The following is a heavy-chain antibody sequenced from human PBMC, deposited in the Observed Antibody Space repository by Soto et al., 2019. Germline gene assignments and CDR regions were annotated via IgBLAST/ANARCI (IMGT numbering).Heavy chain of an antibody. Sequence: SLTCAVYGGSFSGYYWSWIRQPPGKGLEWIGEINHSGSTNYNPSLKSRVTISVDTSKNQFSLKLSSVTAADTAVYYCARVPLRGFWFHYYYYYGMDVWGQGTTVTVSS. CDR3: ARVPLRGFWFHYYYYYGMDV. CDR1: GGSFSGYY. J-gene: IGHJ6*02. CDR2: INHSGST. V-gene: IGHV4-34*01. D-gene: IGHD3-3*01.